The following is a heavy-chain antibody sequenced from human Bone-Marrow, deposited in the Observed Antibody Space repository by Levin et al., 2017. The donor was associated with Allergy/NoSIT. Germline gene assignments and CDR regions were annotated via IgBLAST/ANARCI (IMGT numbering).Heavy chain of an antibody. CDR1: GGSFSGYY. CDR3: ARVRVGQVAGPSGYFDY. J-gene: IGHJ4*02. D-gene: IGHD6-19*01. CDR2: INHSGST. V-gene: IGHV4-34*01. Sequence: SQTLSLTCAVYGGSFSGYYWSWIRQPPGKGLEWIGEINHSGSTNYNPSLKSRVTISVDTSKNQFSLKLSSVTAADTAVYYCARVRVGQVAGPSGYFDYWGQGTLVTVSS.